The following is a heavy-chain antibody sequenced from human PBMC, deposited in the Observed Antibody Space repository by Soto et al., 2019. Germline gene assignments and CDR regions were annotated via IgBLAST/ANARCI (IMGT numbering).Heavy chain of an antibody. D-gene: IGHD2-2*01. Sequence: QVQLVQSGAEVKKPGSSVKVSCKASGGTFSSYAISWVRQAPGQGLEWMGGIIPIFGTANYAQKFQGRVPITADESTSTTYKGLSSLRSEDTAVYYCASPGGYCSSTSCSTMYYFDYWGQGTLVTVSS. J-gene: IGHJ4*02. CDR2: IIPIFGTA. CDR3: ASPGGYCSSTSCSTMYYFDY. V-gene: IGHV1-69*01. CDR1: GGTFSSYA.